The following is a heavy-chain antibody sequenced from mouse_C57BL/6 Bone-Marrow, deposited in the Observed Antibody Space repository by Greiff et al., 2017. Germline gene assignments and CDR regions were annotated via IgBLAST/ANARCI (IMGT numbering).Heavy chain of an antibody. Sequence: QVQLKESGAELVKPGASVKMSCKASGSTFTTYPIEWMKQNHGKSLEWIGNFHTYTDDTKYNEKFKGKVTLSVEKASSTFYLELSRLTSDDSAVYYCARGGNYGGYYFDYWGQGTTLTVSS. V-gene: IGHV1-47*01. D-gene: IGHD2-1*01. CDR3: ARGGNYGGYYFDY. CDR1: GSTFTTYP. CDR2: FHTYTDDT. J-gene: IGHJ2*01.